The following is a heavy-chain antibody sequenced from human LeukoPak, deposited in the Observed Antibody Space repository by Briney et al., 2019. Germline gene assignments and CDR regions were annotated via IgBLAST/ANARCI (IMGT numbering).Heavy chain of an antibody. CDR2: ISSSSTYT. Sequence: GGSLRLSCAASGFTFSDYYTSWIRQAPGKGLEWVSYISSSSTYTNYADSVKGRFTISRDNAKNSLYLQMNSLRAEDTAVYYCARSLRRDCDSTSCWAALDIWGQGSMVTVSS. CDR1: GFTFSDYY. D-gene: IGHD2-2*01. V-gene: IGHV3-11*03. CDR3: ARSLRRDCDSTSCWAALDI. J-gene: IGHJ3*02.